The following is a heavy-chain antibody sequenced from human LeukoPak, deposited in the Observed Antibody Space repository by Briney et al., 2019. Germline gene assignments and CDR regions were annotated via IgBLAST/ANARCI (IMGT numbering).Heavy chain of an antibody. CDR3: ARIMVRGNLGYYYYGVDV. D-gene: IGHD3-10*01. Sequence: GGSLRLSCAASGFTFSSYSMNWVRQAPGKGLEWVSYISSSTNTIYYADSVKGRFTISRDNAKNSLCLQMNSLRAEDTAVCYCARIMVRGNLGYYYYGVDVWGQGTTVTVSS. CDR1: GFTFSSYS. CDR2: ISSSTNTI. V-gene: IGHV3-48*04. J-gene: IGHJ6*02.